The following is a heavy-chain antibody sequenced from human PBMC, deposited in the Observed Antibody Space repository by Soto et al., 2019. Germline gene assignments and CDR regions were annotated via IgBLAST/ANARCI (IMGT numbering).Heavy chain of an antibody. D-gene: IGHD5-18*01. J-gene: IGHJ4*02. CDR1: GGSLSNYY. CDR3: ASAGYSYATGYYFDY. CDR2: IYYTGST. V-gene: IGHV4-59*01. Sequence: QVQLQESGPGLVKPSETLSLTCTVSGGSLSNYYWTWIRQSPGKGLEWLGYIYYTGSTKYNPSLKSRVTIPVDPSKNQFSLNLSSVTAADTAVYYCASAGYSYATGYYFDYWGQGTLVTVSS.